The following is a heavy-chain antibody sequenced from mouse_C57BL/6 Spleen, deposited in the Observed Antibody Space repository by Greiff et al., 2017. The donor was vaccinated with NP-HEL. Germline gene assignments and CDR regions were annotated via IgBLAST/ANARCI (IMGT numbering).Heavy chain of an antibody. Sequence: VQLKQSGPELVKPGASVKMSCKASGYTFTDYNMHWVKQSHGKSLEWIGYINPNNGGTSYNQKFKGKATLTVNKSSSTAYMELRSLTSEDSAVYYCARKTGTRKAWFAYWGQGTLVTVSA. CDR3: ARKTGTRKAWFAY. J-gene: IGHJ3*01. CDR1: GYTFTDYN. D-gene: IGHD4-1*01. CDR2: INPNNGGT. V-gene: IGHV1-22*01.